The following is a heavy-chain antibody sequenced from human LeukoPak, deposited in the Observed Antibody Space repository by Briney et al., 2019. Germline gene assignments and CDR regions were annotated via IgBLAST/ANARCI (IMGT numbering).Heavy chain of an antibody. CDR3: ARDGGSSGSYPY. J-gene: IGHJ4*02. CDR1: EFTFISYA. V-gene: IGHV3-30*04. Sequence: PGGSLRLSCAASEFTFISYAVHWVRQAPGKGLEWVALISYDGSNKYYADSVKGRFTISRDNSKNTVYLQMKSLRTEDTAMYYCARDGGSSGSYPYWGQGILVTVSS. CDR2: ISYDGSNK. D-gene: IGHD1-26*01.